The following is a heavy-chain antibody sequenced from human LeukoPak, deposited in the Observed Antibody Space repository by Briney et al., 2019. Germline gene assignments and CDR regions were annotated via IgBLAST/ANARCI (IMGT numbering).Heavy chain of an antibody. Sequence: PGGSLRLSCAASGFTFSSYAMSWVRQAPGKGLEWVSAISGSGGSTYYADSVKGRFTISRDNSKNTLYLQMNSLRAEDTAVYYCSNSRQWLATGNFDYWGQGNLVTVSS. CDR1: GFTFSSYA. CDR2: ISGSGGST. CDR3: SNSRQWLATGNFDY. J-gene: IGHJ4*02. V-gene: IGHV3-23*01. D-gene: IGHD6-19*01.